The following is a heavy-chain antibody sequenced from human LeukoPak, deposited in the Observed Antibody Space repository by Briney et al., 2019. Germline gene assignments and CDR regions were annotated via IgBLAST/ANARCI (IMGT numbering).Heavy chain of an antibody. J-gene: IGHJ4*02. CDR3: ARDAGHDYVWGSYRYSFGY. D-gene: IGHD3-16*02. CDR2: IYHSGST. Sequence: SETLSLTCTVSGYSISSGYYWGWIRPPPGKGLEWIGSIYHSGSTYYNPSLKSRVTISVDTSKNQFSLKLSSVTAADTAVYYCARDAGHDYVWGSYRYSFGYWGQGTLVTVSS. CDR1: GYSISSGYY. V-gene: IGHV4-38-2*02.